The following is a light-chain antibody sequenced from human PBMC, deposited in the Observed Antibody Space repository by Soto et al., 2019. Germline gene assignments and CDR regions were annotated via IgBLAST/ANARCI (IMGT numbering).Light chain of an antibody. Sequence: QSALTQPPSAYGSPGQSVTISCTGSTSDVGGYEYVSWYQQHPGKAPKLMIFEVNKRPSGVPNRFSGSKSGNTASLTVSGLQSEDEASYYCSSFAGANLWVFGGGTKVTVL. CDR3: SSFAGANLWV. J-gene: IGLJ3*02. CDR1: TSDVGGYEY. CDR2: EVN. V-gene: IGLV2-8*01.